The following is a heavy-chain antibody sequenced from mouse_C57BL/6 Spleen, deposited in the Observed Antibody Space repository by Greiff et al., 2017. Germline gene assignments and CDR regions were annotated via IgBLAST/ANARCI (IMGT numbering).Heavy chain of an antibody. D-gene: IGHD1-1*01. CDR2: IYPGDGDT. CDR1: GYAFSSSW. CDR3: AREGGSSVGYFDV. Sequence: VKVVESGPELVKPGASVKISCKAPGYAFSSSWMNWVKQRPGKGLEWIGRIYPGDGDTNYNGKFKGKATLTADKSSSTAYMQLSSLTSEDSAVYFCAREGGSSVGYFDVWGTGTTGTVSS. J-gene: IGHJ1*03. V-gene: IGHV1-82*01.